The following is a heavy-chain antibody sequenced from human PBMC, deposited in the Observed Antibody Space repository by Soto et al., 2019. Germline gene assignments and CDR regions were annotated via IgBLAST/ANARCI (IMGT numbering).Heavy chain of an antibody. Sequence: APLNLSCKASGYTFTSYASHCVRQAQEQRLEWMGWINAGNGNTKYPQKFQGRVTITRDTSASTAYMELSSLRSEDTAVYYCARGHSGWYFISLDYWGQGTLVTVSS. V-gene: IGHV1-3*01. CDR1: GYTFTSYA. CDR2: INAGNGNT. J-gene: IGHJ4*02. D-gene: IGHD6-19*01. CDR3: ARGHSGWYFISLDY.